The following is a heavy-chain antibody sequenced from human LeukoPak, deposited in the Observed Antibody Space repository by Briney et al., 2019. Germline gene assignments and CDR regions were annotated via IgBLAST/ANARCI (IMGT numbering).Heavy chain of an antibody. D-gene: IGHD2-15*01. V-gene: IGHV1-8*01. CDR2: MNPNSGNT. J-gene: IGHJ4*02. Sequence: ASVKVSCKASGYTFTSYDINWVRQATGQGLEWMGWMNPNSGNTGYAQKFQGRVTMTRNTSISTAYMELSSLRSEDTAVYYCARGARTRYCSGGSCSVAGYWGQGTLVTVSS. CDR3: ARGARTRYCSGGSCSVAGY. CDR1: GYTFTSYD.